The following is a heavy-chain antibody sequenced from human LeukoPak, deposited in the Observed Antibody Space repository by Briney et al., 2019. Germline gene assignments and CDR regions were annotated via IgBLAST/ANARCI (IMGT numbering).Heavy chain of an antibody. CDR3: ARPSSSWYFEY. V-gene: IGHV4-59*01. CDR1: GGSLSGYY. CDR2: IYYSGST. D-gene: IGHD6-13*01. Sequence: SETLSLTCAVYGGSLSGYYWSWIRQRPGKGLEWIGYIYYSGSTNYNPSLKSRVTISVDTSKNQFSLKLSSVTAADTAVYYCARPSSSWYFEYWGQGTLVTVSS. J-gene: IGHJ4*02.